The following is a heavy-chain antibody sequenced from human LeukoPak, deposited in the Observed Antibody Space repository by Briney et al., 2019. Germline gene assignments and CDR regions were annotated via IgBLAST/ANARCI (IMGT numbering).Heavy chain of an antibody. J-gene: IGHJ6*02. V-gene: IGHV3-53*01. D-gene: IGHD2-15*01. Sequence: GGSLRLSCVGSGFTFRSHAMSWVRQAPGKGLEWVSVIFSGGSTYYADSVKGRFTISRDNSKDTLYLQMNSLRAEDTAVYYCARENDMGYCSGGRCYKGYNAMDVWGQGTTVTVSS. CDR1: GFTFRSHA. CDR3: ARENDMGYCSGGRCYKGYNAMDV. CDR2: IFSGGST.